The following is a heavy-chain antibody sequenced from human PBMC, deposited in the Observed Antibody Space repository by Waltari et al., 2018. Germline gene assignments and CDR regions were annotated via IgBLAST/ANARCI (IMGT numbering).Heavy chain of an antibody. J-gene: IGHJ4*02. D-gene: IGHD3-22*01. Sequence: EVQLVESGGGLVQHGGSLRLSCAASGFTFSSYEMNWVRQAPGKGLEWVSYISRSGSTIYYADSVKGRFTISRDNAKNSLYLQMNSLRAEDTAVYYCARVSHYYDSSGDYYFDYWGQGTLVTVSS. CDR1: GFTFSSYE. CDR3: ARVSHYYDSSGDYYFDY. CDR2: ISRSGSTI. V-gene: IGHV3-48*03.